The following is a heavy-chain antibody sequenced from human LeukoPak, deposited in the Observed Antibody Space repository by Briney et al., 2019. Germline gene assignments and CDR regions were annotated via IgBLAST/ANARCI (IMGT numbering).Heavy chain of an antibody. CDR2: INHSGST. V-gene: IGHV4-34*01. Sequence: SETLSLTCAVYGGSFSGYYWSWVRQPPGKGLEWIGEINHSGSTNYNPSLKSRVTISVDTSKNQFSLKLSSVTAADTAVYYCARGPPRGYSGYGRGMDVRGQGTTVTVSS. CDR1: GGSFSGYY. CDR3: ARGPPRGYSGYGRGMDV. D-gene: IGHD5-12*01. J-gene: IGHJ6*02.